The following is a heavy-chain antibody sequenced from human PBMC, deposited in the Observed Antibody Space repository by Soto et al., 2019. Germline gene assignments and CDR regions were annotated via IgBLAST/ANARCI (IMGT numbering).Heavy chain of an antibody. V-gene: IGHV1-69*06. Sequence: SVKVSCKASGGSFSTYAFSWVRQAPGHGLEWMGGIIPIFDSPYYAQNFQGRVTIAADRSTSTVYMELSSLTPEDTAVYYCARGAECRGYCLKKFTCLDPWGQGPLVT. D-gene: IGHD2-15*01. CDR2: IIPIFDSP. CDR3: ARGAECRGYCLKKFTCLDP. CDR1: GGSFSTYA. J-gene: IGHJ5*02.